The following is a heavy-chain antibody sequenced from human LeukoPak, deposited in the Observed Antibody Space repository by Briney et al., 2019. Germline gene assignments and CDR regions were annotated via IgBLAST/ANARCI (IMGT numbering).Heavy chain of an antibody. Sequence: PGGSLRLSCAASGFAFSSFAMHWVRQAPGKGLEWVSLISYDGIIEDYSDSVKGRFTISRDNFKNTLFLQMNSLRDEDTAVYYCARRSDDYDSSAYYHWGQGTLVTVSS. CDR1: GFAFSSFA. V-gene: IGHV3-30*04. D-gene: IGHD3-22*01. CDR3: ARRSDDYDSSAYYH. CDR2: ISYDGIIE. J-gene: IGHJ4*02.